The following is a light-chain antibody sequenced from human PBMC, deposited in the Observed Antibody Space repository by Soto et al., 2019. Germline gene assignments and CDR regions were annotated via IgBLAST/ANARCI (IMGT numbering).Light chain of an antibody. V-gene: IGLV2-8*01. Sequence: QSVLTQPASVSGSPGQSITISCTGTSSDVGSYNYVSWYQQHPGKAPKLILSEVSRRPSGVPERFSGSKSGNTASLTVSGLQADDEAHYYCSSYAGSNNFVFGTGTKVTVL. CDR1: SSDVGSYNY. CDR3: SSYAGSNNFV. J-gene: IGLJ1*01. CDR2: EVS.